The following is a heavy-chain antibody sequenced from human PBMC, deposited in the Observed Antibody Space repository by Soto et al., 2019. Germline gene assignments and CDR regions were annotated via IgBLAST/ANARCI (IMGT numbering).Heavy chain of an antibody. CDR2: ISPLKGRT. Sequence: QVQLVQSGPDLKRPGASMKVSCKASGYTFTSYGISWVRQAPGQGLEWIAWISPLKGRTQYSQKAQGRVTLSTDTSSNTAFMEITSLRVVDTAVYFCAMYYGDRPEYFKHWGQGTLVTVS. V-gene: IGHV1-18*04. CDR3: AMYYGDRPEYFKH. J-gene: IGHJ1*01. CDR1: GYTFTSYG. D-gene: IGHD4-17*01.